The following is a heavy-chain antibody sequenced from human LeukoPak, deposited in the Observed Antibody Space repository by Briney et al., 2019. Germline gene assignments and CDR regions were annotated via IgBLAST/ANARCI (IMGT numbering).Heavy chain of an antibody. D-gene: IGHD1-26*01. V-gene: IGHV4-61*05. CDR1: GGSISSSSYY. CDR3: ARGGLGDFDY. CDR2: IYYSGST. J-gene: IGHJ4*02. Sequence: SETLSLTCTVSGGSISSSSYYWGWIRQPPGKGLEWIGYIYYSGSTNYNPSLKSRVTISVDTSKNQFSLKLSSVTAADTAVYYCARGGLGDFDYWGQGTLVTVSS.